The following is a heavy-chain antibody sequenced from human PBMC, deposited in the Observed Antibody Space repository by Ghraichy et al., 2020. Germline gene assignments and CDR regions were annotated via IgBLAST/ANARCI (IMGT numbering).Heavy chain of an antibody. Sequence: SETLSLTCAVYGGSFSGYYWSWIRQPPGKGLEWIGEINHSGSTNYNPSLKSRVTISVDTSKNQFSLKLSSVTAADTAVYYCARHKRAKLLQLERPQGGMDVWGQGTTVTVSS. CDR3: ARHKRAKLLQLERPQGGMDV. J-gene: IGHJ6*02. D-gene: IGHD1-1*01. CDR2: INHSGST. V-gene: IGHV4-34*01. CDR1: GGSFSGYY.